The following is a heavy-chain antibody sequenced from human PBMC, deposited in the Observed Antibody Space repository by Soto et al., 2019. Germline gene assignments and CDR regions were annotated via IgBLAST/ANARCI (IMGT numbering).Heavy chain of an antibody. CDR2: IWEDGSEE. J-gene: IGHJ5*01. Sequence: QVQLVESGGGVVQPGRSLRLSCAASGFIFSNSLMHWVRQAPGKGLELVAVIWEDGSEEYYADSVKGRFTISRDNSMNSLYLQMDRLRVDDMAVYYCAREPEGSVFGLDSWWQGTLVIVSS. V-gene: IGHV3-33*01. D-gene: IGHD3-10*02. CDR3: AREPEGSVFGLDS. CDR1: GFIFSNSL.